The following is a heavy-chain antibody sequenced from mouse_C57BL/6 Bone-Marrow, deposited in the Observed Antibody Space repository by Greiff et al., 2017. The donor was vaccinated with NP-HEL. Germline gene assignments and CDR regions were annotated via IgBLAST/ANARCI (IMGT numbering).Heavy chain of an antibody. V-gene: IGHV1-9*01. CDR1: GYTFTGYW. J-gene: IGHJ1*03. Sequence: VQLQESGAELMKPGASVKLSCKATGYTFTGYWIEWVKQRPGHGLEWIGELLPGSGSTNYNEKFTGKATFTADTSSNTAYMQLSSLTTEDSAIYYCAREGGSSYCYWYFDVWGTGTTVTVSS. D-gene: IGHD1-1*01. CDR3: AREGGSSYCYWYFDV. CDR2: LLPGSGST.